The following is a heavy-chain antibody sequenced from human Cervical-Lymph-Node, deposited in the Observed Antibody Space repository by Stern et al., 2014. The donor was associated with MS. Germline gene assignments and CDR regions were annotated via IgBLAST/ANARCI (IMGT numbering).Heavy chain of an antibody. V-gene: IGHV3-30*01. CDR2: ISYDGSNK. CDR3: ARAPSYAEAYYYYGMDV. D-gene: IGHD2-2*01. Sequence: QVQLVESGGGVVQPGRSLRLSWAASGFTFSSYAMHWVRQAPGKGLEWVAVISYDGSNKYYANSVKGRFTISRDNSKNTRYLQMNSLRAEDTAVYYCARAPSYAEAYYYYGMDVWGQGTTVTVSS. CDR1: GFTFSSYA. J-gene: IGHJ6*02.